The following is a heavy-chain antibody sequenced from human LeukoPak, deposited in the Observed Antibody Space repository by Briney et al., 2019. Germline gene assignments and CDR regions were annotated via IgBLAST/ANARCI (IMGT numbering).Heavy chain of an antibody. Sequence: PGGSLRLSCAVSGLTFSSSWMDWVRQAPGKGLEWVASINPEGSEKYSADSVKGRFTISRDNAKNSLYLQMDSLRVEDTAFYYCARDLAYSRLDYWGQGMLVTVS. CDR1: GLTFSSSW. CDR2: INPEGSEK. D-gene: IGHD5-18*01. V-gene: IGHV3-7*01. J-gene: IGHJ4*02. CDR3: ARDLAYSRLDY.